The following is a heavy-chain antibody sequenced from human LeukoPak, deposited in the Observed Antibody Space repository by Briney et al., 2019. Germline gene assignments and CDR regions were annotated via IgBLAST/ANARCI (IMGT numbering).Heavy chain of an antibody. CDR1: GGSISSYY. CDR3: ARVYDFWSGDYYYYGMDV. J-gene: IGHJ6*02. Sequence: SETLSLTCTVSGGSISSYYWSWIRQPPGKGLEWIGYIYYSGSTNYNPSLKSRVTISVDTSKNQFSLKLSSVTAADTAVYYCARVYDFWSGDYYYYGMDVWGQGTTVTVSS. CDR2: IYYSGST. D-gene: IGHD3-3*01. V-gene: IGHV4-59*01.